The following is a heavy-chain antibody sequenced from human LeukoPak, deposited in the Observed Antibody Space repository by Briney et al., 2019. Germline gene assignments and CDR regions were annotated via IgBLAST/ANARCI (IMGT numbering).Heavy chain of an antibody. V-gene: IGHV4-39*02. CDR2: IYYSGST. Sequence: SETLSLTCTVSGGSISSSSYYWGWIRQPPGKGLEWIGSIYYSGSTYYNPSLKSRVTISVDTSKNQFSLKLSSVTAADTAVYYCAREGEYCGGDCYSDYWGQGTLVTVSS. D-gene: IGHD2-21*01. CDR3: AREGEYCGGDCYSDY. J-gene: IGHJ4*02. CDR1: GGSISSSSYY.